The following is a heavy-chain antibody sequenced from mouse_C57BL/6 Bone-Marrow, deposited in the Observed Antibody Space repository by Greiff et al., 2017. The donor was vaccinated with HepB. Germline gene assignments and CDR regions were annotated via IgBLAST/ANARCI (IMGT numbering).Heavy chain of an antibody. CDR2: IDPANGNT. J-gene: IGHJ4*01. CDR3: ARSVTTVVAHYYAMDY. CDR1: GFNIKNTY. V-gene: IGHV14-3*01. D-gene: IGHD1-1*01. Sequence: VQLQQSVAELVRPRASVKLSCTASGFNIKNTYMHWVKQRPEQGLEWIGRIDPANGNTKYAPKFQGKATITADTSSNTAYLQLSSLTSEDTAIYYCARSVTTVVAHYYAMDYWGQGTSVTVSS.